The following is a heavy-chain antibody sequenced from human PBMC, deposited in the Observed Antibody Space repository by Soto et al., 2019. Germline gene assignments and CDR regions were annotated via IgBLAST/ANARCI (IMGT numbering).Heavy chain of an antibody. CDR1: GGSISSSSYY. Sequence: SETMSLTCAVSGGSISSSSYYWGWIRQPPGKGLEWIGSIYYSGSTYYNPSLKSRVTISVDTSKNQFSLKLSSVTAADTAVYYCARRRRSLGVYFDYWGQGTLVTVSS. D-gene: IGHD1-26*01. CDR3: ARRRRSLGVYFDY. J-gene: IGHJ4*02. CDR2: IYYSGST. V-gene: IGHV4-39*01.